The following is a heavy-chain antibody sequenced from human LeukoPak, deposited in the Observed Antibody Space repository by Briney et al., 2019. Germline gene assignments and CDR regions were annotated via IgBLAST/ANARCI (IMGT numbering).Heavy chain of an antibody. CDR2: IHYSGNT. V-gene: IGHV4-61*05. J-gene: IGHJ5*02. CDR3: ASPRYLNLHLDL. D-gene: IGHD1-1*01. Sequence: SETLSLTCTVSDDSITGGSFYWRWIRQPPGKGLEWIGYIHYSGNTNYNPSLKSRVTISRDISKSLISLKLTSLTAADTAVYFCASPRYLNLHLDLLGQGSPGHRLL. CDR1: DDSITGGSFY.